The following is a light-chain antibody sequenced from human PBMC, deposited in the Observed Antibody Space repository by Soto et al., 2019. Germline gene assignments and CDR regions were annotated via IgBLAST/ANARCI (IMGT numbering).Light chain of an antibody. V-gene: IGKV3D-11*02. CDR2: DAS. Sequence: EIVMTQSPATLSVVPGERATLSWRASQSVSSNLAWYQQKPGQAPRPLIHDASNRATGIPARFTGSGPGTAFTLTISSLEPEDSAVYYCQQRSNWPPALTFGGGTKVDIK. CDR1: QSVSSN. J-gene: IGKJ4*01. CDR3: QQRSNWPPALT.